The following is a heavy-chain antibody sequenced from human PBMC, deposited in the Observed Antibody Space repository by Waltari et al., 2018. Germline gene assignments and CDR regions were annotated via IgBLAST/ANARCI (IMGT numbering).Heavy chain of an antibody. D-gene: IGHD2-2*02. CDR2: INPEGTVT. CDR1: GFMFKNHW. V-gene: IGHV3-7*01. Sequence: QLVQSGGGLVQPGGSRRLSCVASGFMFKNHWMLWARQAPGKGLQWVAKINPEGTVTYYVDSVKCRFTVSRDNARNSLFLQMTSLTTDDTAIYYCARDNTFYSDDLWGQGTLVTVSS. CDR3: ARDNTFYSDDL. J-gene: IGHJ5*02.